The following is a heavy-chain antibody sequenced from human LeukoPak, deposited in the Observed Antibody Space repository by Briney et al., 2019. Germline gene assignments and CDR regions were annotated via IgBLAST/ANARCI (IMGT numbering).Heavy chain of an antibody. CDR3: ARDGAYYDSSGYWIDAFDI. D-gene: IGHD3-22*01. Sequence: SVKVSCKASGGTFSSYAISWVRQAPGQGLEWMGRIIPILGIANYAQKFQGRVTITADKSTSTAYMELSSLRSEDTAVYYCARDGAYYDSSGYWIDAFDIWGQGTMVTVSS. V-gene: IGHV1-69*04. J-gene: IGHJ3*02. CDR2: IIPILGIA. CDR1: GGTFSSYA.